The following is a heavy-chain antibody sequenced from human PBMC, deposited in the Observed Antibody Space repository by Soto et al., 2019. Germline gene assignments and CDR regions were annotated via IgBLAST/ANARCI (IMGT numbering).Heavy chain of an antibody. CDR3: ARASMVRGVDWFDP. V-gene: IGHV4-30-2*01. CDR2: IYHSGST. CDR1: GGSISSGGYS. D-gene: IGHD3-10*01. Sequence: QLQLQESGSGLVKPSQTLSLTCAVSGGSISSGGYSWSWIRQPPGKGLEWIGYIYHSGSTYYNPSRKSRVTISVDRSKNQFSLKLSSVTAADTAVYYCARASMVRGVDWFDPWGQGTLVTVSS. J-gene: IGHJ5*02.